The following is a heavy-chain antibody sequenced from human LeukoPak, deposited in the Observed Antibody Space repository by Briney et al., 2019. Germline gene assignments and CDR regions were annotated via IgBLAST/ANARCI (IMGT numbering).Heavy chain of an antibody. V-gene: IGHV1-2*02. CDR1: GYTFTGYY. CDR2: INPNSGGT. Sequence: ASVKLSCKASGYTFTGYYMHWVRQAPGQGLEWMGWINPNSGGTNYAQKFQGRVTMTRDTSISTAYMELSRLRSDDTAVYYCARAETTTSPFDYWGQGTLVTVSS. J-gene: IGHJ4*02. D-gene: IGHD2/OR15-2a*01. CDR3: ARAETTTSPFDY.